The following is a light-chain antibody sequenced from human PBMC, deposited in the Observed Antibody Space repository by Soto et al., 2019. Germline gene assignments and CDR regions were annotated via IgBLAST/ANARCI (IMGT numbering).Light chain of an antibody. Sequence: DIQMTQSPSSLSASVGDRVTITCRASQTITTYLNWYQHKPGKAPKLLIYAAISLQSGVPSRLSGSRSGTAFTLTISSLQPEDFATYYCQQTYSTPHTFGQGTKVEIK. CDR3: QQTYSTPHT. CDR2: AAI. CDR1: QTITTY. V-gene: IGKV1-39*01. J-gene: IGKJ2*01.